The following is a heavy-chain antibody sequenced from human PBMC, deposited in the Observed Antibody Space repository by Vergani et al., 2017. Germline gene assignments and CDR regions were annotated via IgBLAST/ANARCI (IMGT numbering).Heavy chain of an antibody. J-gene: IGHJ4*02. CDR2: IYYSGST. V-gene: IGHV4-59*01. D-gene: IGHD6-13*01. Sequence: QVQLQQWGAGLLKPSETLSLTCTVSGGSISSYYWSWIRQPPGKGLEWIGYIYYSGSTNYNPSLKSRVTISVDTSKNQFSLKLSSVTAADTAVYYCARGGNSWPYYFDYWGQGTLVTVSS. CDR1: GGSISSYY. CDR3: ARGGNSWPYYFDY.